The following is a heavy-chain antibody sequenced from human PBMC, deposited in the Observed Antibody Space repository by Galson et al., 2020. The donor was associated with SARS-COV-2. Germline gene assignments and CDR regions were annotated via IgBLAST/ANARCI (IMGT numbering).Heavy chain of an antibody. CDR1: GFTFSSYA. D-gene: IGHD3-10*01. J-gene: IGHJ4*02. CDR2: ISGSGGST. CDR3: AKAQLWFGEHYFDY. V-gene: IGHV3-23*01. Sequence: TGGSLRLSCAASGFTFSSYAMSWVRQAPGKGLEWVSAISGSGGSTYYADSVKGRFTISRDNSKNTLYLQMNSLRAEDTAVYYCAKAQLWFGEHYFDYWGQGTLVTVSS.